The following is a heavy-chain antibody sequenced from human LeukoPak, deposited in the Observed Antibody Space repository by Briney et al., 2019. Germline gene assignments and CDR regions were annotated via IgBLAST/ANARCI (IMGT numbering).Heavy chain of an antibody. V-gene: IGHV1-69*06. CDR2: IIPIFGTA. Sequence: GASVKVSCKASGGTFSSYAISWVRQAPGQGLEWMGGIIPIFGTANYAQKFQGRVTITADKSTSTAYMELSSLGSEDTAVYYCARVLDSYFDYWGQGTLVTVSS. D-gene: IGHD1-1*01. J-gene: IGHJ4*02. CDR3: ARVLDSYFDY. CDR1: GGTFSSYA.